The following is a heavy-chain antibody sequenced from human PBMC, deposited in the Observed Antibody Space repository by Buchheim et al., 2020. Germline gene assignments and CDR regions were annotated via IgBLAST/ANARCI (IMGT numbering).Heavy chain of an antibody. Sequence: EVQLVESGGGLVQPGGSLRLSCAASGFTFSSYEMNWVRQAPGKGLEWVSYISSSGSPIHYADSVKGRFTISRDNAKNSLYLQMNSLRAEDTAVYYCARDHYDFWSGSGYGMDVWGQGTT. V-gene: IGHV3-48*03. D-gene: IGHD3-3*01. J-gene: IGHJ6*02. CDR2: ISSSGSPI. CDR1: GFTFSSYE. CDR3: ARDHYDFWSGSGYGMDV.